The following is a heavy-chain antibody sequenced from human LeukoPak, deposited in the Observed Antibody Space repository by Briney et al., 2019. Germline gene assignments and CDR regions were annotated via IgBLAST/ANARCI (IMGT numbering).Heavy chain of an antibody. D-gene: IGHD5-18*01. J-gene: IGHJ4*02. V-gene: IGHV3-66*02. CDR3: ARLRRGYSDY. Sequence: GGSLRLSCSASGFTVSSNYMSWVRQAPGKALEWVSVIYSGGSTYYADSVKGRFTISRDNSKNTLYLQMNSLRADDTAVYYCARLRRGYSDYWGQGTLVTVSS. CDR2: IYSGGST. CDR1: GFTVSSNY.